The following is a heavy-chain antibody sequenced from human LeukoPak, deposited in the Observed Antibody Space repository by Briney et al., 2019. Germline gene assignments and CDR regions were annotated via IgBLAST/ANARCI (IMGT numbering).Heavy chain of an antibody. CDR3: AREGRFLAWLFL. V-gene: IGHV3-21*01. Sequence: GGSLRLSCAASGFTFSSYSMNWVRQAPGKGLEWVSSISSSSSYIYYADSVKGRFTISRDDAKNSLYLQMNSLRAEDTAVYYCAREGRFLAWLFLWGQGTLVPVSA. CDR1: GFTFSSYS. CDR2: ISSSSSYI. D-gene: IGHD3-3*01. J-gene: IGHJ4*02.